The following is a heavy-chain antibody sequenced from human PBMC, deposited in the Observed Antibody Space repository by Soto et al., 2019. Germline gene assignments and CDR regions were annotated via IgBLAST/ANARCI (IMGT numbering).Heavy chain of an antibody. CDR3: AISWEYSSSWYV. V-gene: IGHV3-9*01. J-gene: IGHJ4*02. Sequence: EVQLVESGGGLVQPGRSLRLSCAASGFTFDDYAMHWVRQAPGKGLEWVSGISWNSGSIGYADSVKGRFTISRDNAKNSLYLQMNSLRAEDTALYYCAISWEYSSSWYVWGQGTLVTVSS. D-gene: IGHD6-13*01. CDR2: ISWNSGSI. CDR1: GFTFDDYA.